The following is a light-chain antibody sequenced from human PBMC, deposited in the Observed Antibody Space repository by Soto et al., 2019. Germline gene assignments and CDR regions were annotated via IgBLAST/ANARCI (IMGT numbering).Light chain of an antibody. V-gene: IGKV3D-20*01. CDR2: DAS. J-gene: IGKJ5*01. Sequence: EIVLTQSPATLSLSPGERATLSCGATQSGSSSYLAWYQQKPGLAPRLLIYDASNRATGIPDRFSGSGSGTDFILTISILEPEDFAVYYCQQYGSSPLTFGQGTRLEIK. CDR3: QQYGSSPLT. CDR1: QSGSSSY.